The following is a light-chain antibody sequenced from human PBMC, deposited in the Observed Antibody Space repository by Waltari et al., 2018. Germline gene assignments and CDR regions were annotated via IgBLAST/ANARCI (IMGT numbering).Light chain of an antibody. V-gene: IGKV1-5*01. CDR2: DVS. Sequence: IQMTQSPSALSASVGDRVTITCRASQRINTWMAWYQQRPGKAPKVLIYDVSTLESGVPSRFSGSGSGTEFTLAINNLQPEDFATYYCQQYDNLPLTFGPGTKVDIK. CDR3: QQYDNLPLT. J-gene: IGKJ3*01. CDR1: QRINTW.